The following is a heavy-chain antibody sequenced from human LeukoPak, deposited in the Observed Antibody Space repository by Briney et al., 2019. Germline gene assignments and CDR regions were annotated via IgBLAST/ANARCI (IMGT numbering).Heavy chain of an antibody. D-gene: IGHD2-8*02. CDR1: GFTFNVHG. CDR2: IRFDGHSK. CDR3: ATYRQVLLPFEA. Sequence: GRSLRLSCAASGFTFNVHGMHWVRQAPGKGLEWLAFIRFDGHSKFYADSVKGRFTISRDNSKNTLDLQMNSLRAEDTAIYYCATYRQVLLPFEAWGQGTLVTVSS. J-gene: IGHJ5*02. V-gene: IGHV3-33*08.